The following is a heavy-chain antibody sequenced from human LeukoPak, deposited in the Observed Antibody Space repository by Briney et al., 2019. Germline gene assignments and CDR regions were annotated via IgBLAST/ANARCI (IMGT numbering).Heavy chain of an antibody. V-gene: IGHV4-34*01. Sequence: TPSETLSLTCAVYGGSFSGYYWSWIRQPPGKGLEWIGDINHSGSANYNPSLKSRVTISVDTSKNQFSLKLSSVTAADAAVYYCATTNVLLWFGELSKTAYFVYWGQRTLVTVSS. CDR1: GGSFSGYY. D-gene: IGHD3-10*01. CDR2: INHSGSA. CDR3: ATTNVLLWFGELSKTAYFVY. J-gene: IGHJ4*02.